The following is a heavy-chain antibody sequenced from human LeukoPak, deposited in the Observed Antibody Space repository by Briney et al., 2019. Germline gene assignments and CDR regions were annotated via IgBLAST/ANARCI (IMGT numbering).Heavy chain of an antibody. CDR2: IKQDGSQK. J-gene: IGHJ4*02. CDR3: VAGTTY. CDR1: GLTFSNFW. Sequence: PGGSLRLSCAASGLTFSNFWMTWVRQAPGKGLEWVAIIKQDGSQKYYVDSVKGRFTISRDNARNSLYLQMNSLRAEDTAVYWAVAGTTYWGQGTLVTVSS. V-gene: IGHV3-7*05. D-gene: IGHD6-19*01.